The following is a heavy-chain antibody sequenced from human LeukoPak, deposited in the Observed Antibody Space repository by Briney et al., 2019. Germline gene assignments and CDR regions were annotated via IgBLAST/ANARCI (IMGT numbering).Heavy chain of an antibody. V-gene: IGHV1-2*02. Sequence: ASVKVSCKASGYTFTSHGITWVRQARGQGLEWMGWINPNSGGTNYAQKFQGRVTMTRDTSISTAYMELSRLRSDDTAVYYCAKDPDCTSGICYTFFDYWGQGTLVTVSS. J-gene: IGHJ4*02. CDR2: INPNSGGT. CDR1: GYTFTSHG. CDR3: AKDPDCTSGICYTFFDY. D-gene: IGHD2-8*01.